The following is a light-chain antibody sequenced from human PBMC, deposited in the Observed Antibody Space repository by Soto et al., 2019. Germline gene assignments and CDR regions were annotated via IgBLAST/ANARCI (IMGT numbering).Light chain of an antibody. CDR3: QQYNNWPPLT. Sequence: VMTQAPATLSVSPGERVTLSCRASQTINNNVAWYQLKDGQVPRLLIYGASTRATDIPARFSGSGSGTEFTLTISSLQSEDFAVYYCQQYNNWPPLTFGGGTKVDIK. J-gene: IGKJ4*01. CDR1: QTINNN. CDR2: GAS. V-gene: IGKV3-15*01.